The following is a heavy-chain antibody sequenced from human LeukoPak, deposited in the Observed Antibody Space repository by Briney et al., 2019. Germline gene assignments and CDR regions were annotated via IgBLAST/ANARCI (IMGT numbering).Heavy chain of an antibody. CDR1: GGTFSSYA. Sequence: SVKVSCKASGGTFSSYAISWVRQAPGQGREWMGGIIPIFGTANYAQKFQGRVTITADESTSTAYMELSSLRSEDTAVYYCARVYCGGDCYSALDPWGQGTLVTVSS. D-gene: IGHD2-21*02. CDR3: ARVYCGGDCYSALDP. V-gene: IGHV1-69*13. J-gene: IGHJ5*02. CDR2: IIPIFGTA.